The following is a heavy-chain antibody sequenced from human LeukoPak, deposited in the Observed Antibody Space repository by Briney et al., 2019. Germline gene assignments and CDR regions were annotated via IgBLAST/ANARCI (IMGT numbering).Heavy chain of an antibody. Sequence: GGSLRLSCAASGFTVSSNYMNWVRQAPGKGLGWVSVIYSGGSTYYADSVKGRFTISRHSSKNTVYLQMNSLRPEDTAVYYCARSRHSSGPLGYWGQGTLVTVSS. V-gene: IGHV3-53*04. CDR3: ARSRHSSGPLGY. CDR2: IYSGGST. CDR1: GFTVSSNY. J-gene: IGHJ4*01. D-gene: IGHD3-22*01.